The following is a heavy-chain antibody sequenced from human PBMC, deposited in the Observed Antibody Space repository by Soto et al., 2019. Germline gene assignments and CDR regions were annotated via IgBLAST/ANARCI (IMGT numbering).Heavy chain of an antibody. CDR2: VFSSGST. CDR3: ARVAFSYLGMEV. D-gene: IGHD3-3*02. V-gene: IGHV4-4*07. J-gene: IGHJ6*02. CDR1: GGALSSYY. Sequence: SETLSLTCSVPGGALSSYYWSWVRQPAGKGLEWIGRVFSSGSTNYNASLKSRVTMSIDTSKNEVSLTLRSVTAADTGVYYCARVAFSYLGMEVWGPGTTVNVSS.